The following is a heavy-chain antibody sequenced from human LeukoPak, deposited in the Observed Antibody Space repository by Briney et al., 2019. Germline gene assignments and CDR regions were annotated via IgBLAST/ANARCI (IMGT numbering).Heavy chain of an antibody. CDR3: ARPQSNRSYRRHDAFDI. CDR1: GGSISSYY. J-gene: IGHJ3*02. D-gene: IGHD3-16*02. V-gene: IGHV4-4*07. Sequence: PSETLSLTCTVSGGSISSYYWSWIRQPAGKGLEWIGRIYTSGSTNYNPSLKSRVTMSVDTSKNQFSLKLSSVTAADTAVYYCARPQSNRSYRRHDAFDIWGQGTMVTVSS. CDR2: IYTSGST.